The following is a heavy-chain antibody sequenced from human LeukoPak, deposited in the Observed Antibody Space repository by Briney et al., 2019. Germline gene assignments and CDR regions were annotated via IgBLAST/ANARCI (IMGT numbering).Heavy chain of an antibody. CDR1: GFTFDDYA. V-gene: IGHV3-9*01. CDR3: AKDRDGYNYFGY. CDR2: ISWNSGSI. D-gene: IGHD5-24*01. Sequence: PGRSLRLSCAASGFTFDDYAMHWVRQAPGKGLEWVSGISWNSGSIGYADSVKGRFAISRDNAKNSLYLQMNSLRAEDTALYYCAKDRDGYNYFGYWGQGTLVTVSS. J-gene: IGHJ4*02.